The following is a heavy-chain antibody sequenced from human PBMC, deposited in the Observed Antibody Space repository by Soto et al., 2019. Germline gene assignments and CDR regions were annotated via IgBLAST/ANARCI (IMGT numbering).Heavy chain of an antibody. V-gene: IGHV3-66*01. CDR1: GFTVSSNY. J-gene: IGHJ4*02. CDR3: ARDYYASSGYPSYFDY. Sequence: GGSLRLSCAAPGFTVSSNYMSWVRQAPGKGLEWVSVVYSGGSTYYADSVTGRFTISRDNSKNTLYLQMNSRRAEDTAVYYCARDYYASSGYPSYFDYGGQGTRVTVSS. D-gene: IGHD3-22*01. CDR2: VYSGGST.